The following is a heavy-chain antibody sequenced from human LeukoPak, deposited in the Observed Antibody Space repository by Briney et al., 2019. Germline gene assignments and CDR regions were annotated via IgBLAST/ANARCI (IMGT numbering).Heavy chain of an antibody. Sequence: GGSLRLSCAASGFAFSSYGMSWVRQAPGKGLEWVSAIGPSGGSTYYADSVKGRFTISRDNAKNSLYLQMNSLRAEDTAVYYCAREYSSSWYAYYYYYMDVWGKGTTVTVSS. D-gene: IGHD6-13*01. V-gene: IGHV3-23*01. J-gene: IGHJ6*03. CDR2: IGPSGGST. CDR3: AREYSSSWYAYYYYYMDV. CDR1: GFAFSSYG.